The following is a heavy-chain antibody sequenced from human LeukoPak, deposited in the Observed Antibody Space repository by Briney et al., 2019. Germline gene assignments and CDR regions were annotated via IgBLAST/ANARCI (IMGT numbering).Heavy chain of an antibody. CDR3: ARAPPYCSSTSCYPNRWFDP. Sequence: PSETLSLTCAVYGGSFSGYYWSWIRQPPGKGLEWIGEINHSGSTNYNPSLKSRVTISVDTSTNQFSLKLSSVTAADTAVYYCARAPPYCSSTSCYPNRWFDPWGQGTLVTVSS. CDR2: INHSGST. V-gene: IGHV4-34*01. CDR1: GGSFSGYY. D-gene: IGHD2-2*01. J-gene: IGHJ5*02.